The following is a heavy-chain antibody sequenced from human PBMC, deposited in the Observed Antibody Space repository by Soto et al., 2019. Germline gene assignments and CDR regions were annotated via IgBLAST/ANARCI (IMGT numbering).Heavy chain of an antibody. CDR2: ISGSGGST. Sequence: GSLRLSCAASGFTFSSYAMSWVRRAPGKGLEWVSAISGSGGSTYYADSVKGRFTISRDNSKNTLYLQMNSLRAEDTAVYYCAKDDFSSSGWFKRGSSSYCFDYWGQGTLVTVSS. V-gene: IGHV3-23*01. CDR3: AKDDFSSSGWFKRGSSSYCFDY. J-gene: IGHJ4*02. D-gene: IGHD6-19*01. CDR1: GFTFSSYA.